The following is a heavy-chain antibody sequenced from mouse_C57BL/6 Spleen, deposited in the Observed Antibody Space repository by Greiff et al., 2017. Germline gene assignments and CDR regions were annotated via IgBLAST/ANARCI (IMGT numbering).Heavy chain of an antibody. Sequence: VQLQQSGPELVKPGASVKISCKASGYTFTDYYMNWVKQSHGKSLEWIGDINPNNGGTSYNQKFKGKATVTVDKSSSTAYMERRSLTSEDAAGYYGARHGPYAMDYWGQGTSVTVSS. CDR2: INPNNGGT. CDR3: ARHGPYAMDY. V-gene: IGHV1-26*01. CDR1: GYTFTDYY. J-gene: IGHJ4*01.